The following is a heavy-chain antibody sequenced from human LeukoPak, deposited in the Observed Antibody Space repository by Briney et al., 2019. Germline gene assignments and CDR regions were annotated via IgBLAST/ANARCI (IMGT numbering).Heavy chain of an antibody. Sequence: PGRSLRLSCAASGFTFSSYAMHWVRQAPGKGLEWVAVISYDGSNKYYADSVKGRFTISRDNSKNTLYLQMNSLRAEDTAVYYCARDPVDIVVVVAATTYGMDVWGQGTTVTVSS. J-gene: IGHJ6*02. CDR1: GFTFSSYA. CDR2: ISYDGSNK. D-gene: IGHD2-15*01. V-gene: IGHV3-30-3*01. CDR3: ARDPVDIVVVVAATTYGMDV.